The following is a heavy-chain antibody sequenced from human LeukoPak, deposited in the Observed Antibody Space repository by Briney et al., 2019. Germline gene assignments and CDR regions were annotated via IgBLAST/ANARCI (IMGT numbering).Heavy chain of an antibody. CDR3: ASRYCSGGGCYSDY. CDR2: INHSGST. Sequence: SETLSLTCAVYGGSFSGYYWSWIRQPPGKGLEWIGEINHSGSTNYNPSLKSRVTISVDTSKNQFSLKLSSVTAADTAVYYCASRYCSGGGCYSDYWGQGTLVTVSS. V-gene: IGHV4-34*01. CDR1: GGSFSGYY. D-gene: IGHD2-15*01. J-gene: IGHJ4*02.